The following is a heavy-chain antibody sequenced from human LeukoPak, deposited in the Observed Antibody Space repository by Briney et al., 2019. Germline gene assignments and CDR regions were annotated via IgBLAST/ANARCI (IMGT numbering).Heavy chain of an antibody. CDR1: GFTFSSYA. D-gene: IGHD3-22*01. V-gene: IGHV3-23*01. CDR3: AKGRYYYDSSDAFDI. J-gene: IGHJ3*02. Sequence: GGSLRLSCAASGFTFSSYALSWVRQAPGKGLEWVSAISGSGGSTYYADSVKGRFTISRDNSKNTLYLQMNSLRAEDTAVYYCAKGRYYYDSSDAFDIWGQGTMVTVSS. CDR2: ISGSGGST.